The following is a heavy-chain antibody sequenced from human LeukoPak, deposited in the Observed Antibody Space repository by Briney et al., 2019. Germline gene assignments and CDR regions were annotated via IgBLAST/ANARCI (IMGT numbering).Heavy chain of an antibody. CDR1: EFSVGSNY. Sequence: GGSLRLSCAASEFSVGSNYMTWVRQAPGKGLEWVSLIYGGGSTYYADSVKGRFTISRDNSKNTLYLQMNSLRAEDTAVYYCAKDHVYRVGTIDYWGQGTLVTVSS. J-gene: IGHJ4*02. V-gene: IGHV3-66*01. CDR2: IYGGGST. CDR3: AKDHVYRVGTIDY. D-gene: IGHD1-26*01.